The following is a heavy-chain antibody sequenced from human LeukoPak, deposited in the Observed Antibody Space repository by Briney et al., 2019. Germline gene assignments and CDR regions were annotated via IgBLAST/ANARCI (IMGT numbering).Heavy chain of an antibody. Sequence: GASVKVSCKASGYTFTGYYMHWVRQAPGQGLEWMGWINPNSGGTNYAQKFQGRVTMTRDTSISTAYMELSRLRSDDTAVYYCAREDFAVVVPAATDNWFDPWGQGTLVTVSS. V-gene: IGHV1-2*02. D-gene: IGHD2-2*01. CDR3: AREDFAVVVPAATDNWFDP. CDR2: INPNSGGT. J-gene: IGHJ5*02. CDR1: GYTFTGYY.